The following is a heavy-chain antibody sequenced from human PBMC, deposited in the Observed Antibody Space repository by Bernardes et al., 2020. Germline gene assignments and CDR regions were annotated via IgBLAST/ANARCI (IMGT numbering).Heavy chain of an antibody. CDR1: GFTFRRYD. J-gene: IGHJ5*02. Sequence: GGSLRLSCAASGFTFRRYDMSWVRQAPGKGLEWVSTITASGDSTYYADSVKGRFTISRDNSKNTLYLQMSSLRAEDTAVYYCAKFVAYTYDAGAWGQGTLVTVSS. CDR2: ITASGDST. CDR3: AKFVAYTYDAGA. V-gene: IGHV3-23*01. D-gene: IGHD3-16*01.